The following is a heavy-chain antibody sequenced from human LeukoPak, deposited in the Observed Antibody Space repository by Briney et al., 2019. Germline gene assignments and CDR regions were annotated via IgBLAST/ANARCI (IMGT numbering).Heavy chain of an antibody. D-gene: IGHD6-13*01. CDR1: GFIFSFYA. Sequence: GGSLRLSCAASGFIFSFYAMHWVRQTPGNGLEWLAVMSYDGSSKFYVDSVKGRFTISRDNSRNTLYLQMDSLRAEDTAVYYCATGGTSSWSDFDYWGQGALVTVSS. CDR3: ATGGTSSWSDFDY. V-gene: IGHV3-30-3*01. CDR2: MSYDGSSK. J-gene: IGHJ4*02.